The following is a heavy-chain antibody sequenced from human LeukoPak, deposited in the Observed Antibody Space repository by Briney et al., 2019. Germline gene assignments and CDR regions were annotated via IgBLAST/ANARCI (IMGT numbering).Heavy chain of an antibody. D-gene: IGHD3-9*01. CDR3: AKDQKELRYFEWSCDY. Sequence: GRSLSLSCAASGFXFSSYAIHWVRQAPGKGLEWVAVISYDGSNKYYADSVKGRFTISRDNSKNTLYLQMNSLRAEDTTVYYCAKDQKELRYFEWSCDYWGQGTLVTVSS. J-gene: IGHJ4*02. CDR1: GFXFSSYA. CDR2: ISYDGSNK. V-gene: IGHV3-30-3*01.